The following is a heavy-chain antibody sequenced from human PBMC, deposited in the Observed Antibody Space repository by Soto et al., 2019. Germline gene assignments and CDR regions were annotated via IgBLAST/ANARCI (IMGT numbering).Heavy chain of an antibody. CDR2: ISGSGGST. J-gene: IGHJ3*02. Sequence: ETLSLSCAASGFTFSSYAMNWVRQAPGKGLEWVSVISGSGGSTYYADSVKGRFTISRDNYKNTLYLQMNSLRAEDTAVYYCAKFITMIVVVIGDAFDIWGQGTMVTVS. V-gene: IGHV3-23*01. D-gene: IGHD3-22*01. CDR3: AKFITMIVVVIGDAFDI. CDR1: GFTFSSYA.